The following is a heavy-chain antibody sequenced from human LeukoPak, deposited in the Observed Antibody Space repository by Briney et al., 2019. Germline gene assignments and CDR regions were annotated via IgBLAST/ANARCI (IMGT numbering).Heavy chain of an antibody. CDR2: IYYSGGT. CDR3: ARGWGQQLPPTY. D-gene: IGHD6-13*01. V-gene: IGHV4-39*07. J-gene: IGHJ4*02. CDR1: GASITNSPYY. Sequence: ASETLSLTCTVSGASITNSPYYWGWIRQPPGKGLEWIGSIYYSGGTNYNPSLKSRVTISVDTSKNQFSLMLSSVTAADTAVYFCARGWGQQLPPTYWGQGTLVTVSS.